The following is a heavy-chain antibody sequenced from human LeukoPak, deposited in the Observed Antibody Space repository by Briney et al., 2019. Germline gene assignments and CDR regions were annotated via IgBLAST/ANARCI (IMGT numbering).Heavy chain of an antibody. Sequence: SETLSLTCTVSGGSISSYYWSWIRQPPGKGLEWIGYIYYSGSTNYNPSLESRVTISVDTSKNQFSLKLSSVTAADTAAYYCARAGYYYDSSGYHYYFDYWGQGTLVTVSS. CDR3: ARAGYYYDSSGYHYYFDY. CDR1: GGSISSYY. J-gene: IGHJ4*02. V-gene: IGHV4-59*01. D-gene: IGHD3-22*01. CDR2: IYYSGST.